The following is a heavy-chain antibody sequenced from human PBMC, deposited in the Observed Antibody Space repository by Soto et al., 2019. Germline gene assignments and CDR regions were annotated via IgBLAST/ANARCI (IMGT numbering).Heavy chain of an antibody. Sequence: QLQLQESGPGLVKPSETLSLTCTVSGGSISSRGYYWGWIRQPPGKGLEWIGTIYYSGSTYYNPSLKRRVTISVDTSKNQFSLKLSSVTAADTAVYCCATSNWFDPWGQGTLVTVSS. J-gene: IGHJ5*02. CDR2: IYYSGST. CDR3: ATSNWFDP. CDR1: GGSISSRGYY. V-gene: IGHV4-39*01.